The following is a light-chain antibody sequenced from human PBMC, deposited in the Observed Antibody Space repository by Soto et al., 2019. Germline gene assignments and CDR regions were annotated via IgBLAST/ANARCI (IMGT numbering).Light chain of an antibody. CDR1: SSDVGGYNY. CDR2: EVS. V-gene: IGLV2-14*01. J-gene: IGLJ2*01. Sequence: QSALTQPASVSGSPGQSITISCSGTSSDVGGYNYVSRYQQHPGKAPKLMIYEVSDRPSGVSIRFSASKSGNTASLTISGLQAEDEADYYCSSYTSSSTVVFGGGTKLTVL. CDR3: SSYTSSSTVV.